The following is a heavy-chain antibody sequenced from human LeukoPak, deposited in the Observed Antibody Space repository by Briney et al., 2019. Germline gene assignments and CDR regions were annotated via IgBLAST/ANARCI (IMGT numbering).Heavy chain of an antibody. CDR2: ITGSGGNT. Sequence: GGSLRLSCAASGFTFSSYAMSWVRQAPGKGLEWVSGITGSGGNTNYADSVKGRFTIYRDNSENTLYLQMNSLRAEDTAVYYCAKLGYTKQWLATDYWGQGTLVTVSS. V-gene: IGHV3-23*01. D-gene: IGHD6-19*01. CDR3: AKLGYTKQWLATDY. J-gene: IGHJ4*02. CDR1: GFTFSSYA.